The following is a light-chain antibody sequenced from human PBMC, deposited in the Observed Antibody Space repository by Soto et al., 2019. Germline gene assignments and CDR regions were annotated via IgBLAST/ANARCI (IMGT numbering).Light chain of an antibody. CDR3: ATWDGRLPGEV. J-gene: IGLJ2*01. Sequence: QSVLTQSPSVSAAPGQKVTISCSGSSSNIGNNYVSWYQQLPGTATKLLIYDNNKRPSGIPDRFSGSKSGTSGTLDITGLQTGDEADYYCATWDGRLPGEVFGGGTKLTVL. V-gene: IGLV1-51*01. CDR2: DNN. CDR1: SSNIGNNY.